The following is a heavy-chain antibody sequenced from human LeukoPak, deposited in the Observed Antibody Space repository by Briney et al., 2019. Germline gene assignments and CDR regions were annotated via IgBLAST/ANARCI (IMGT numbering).Heavy chain of an antibody. CDR2: ISWNSGSI. Sequence: GRSLRLSCAASGFTFDDYAMHWVRQAPGKGLEWVSGISWNSGSIGYADSVKGRFTISRDNAKNSLYLQMNSLRAEDTALYYCAKDASNEDAFDYWGQGTLFTVSS. J-gene: IGHJ4*02. CDR3: AKDASNEDAFDY. CDR1: GFTFDDYA. D-gene: IGHD2-15*01. V-gene: IGHV3-9*01.